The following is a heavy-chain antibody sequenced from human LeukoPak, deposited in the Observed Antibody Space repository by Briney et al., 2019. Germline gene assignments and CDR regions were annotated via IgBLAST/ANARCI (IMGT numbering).Heavy chain of an antibody. J-gene: IGHJ4*02. CDR3: ARESWWELPHSNSIAAFDY. CDR2: IYSGGST. V-gene: IGHV3-66*01. CDR1: GFSFSDYY. D-gene: IGHD1-26*01. Sequence: GGSLRLSCAASGFSFSDYYMSWIRQAPGKGLEWVSVIYSGGSTYYADSVKGRFTISRDNSKNTLYLQMNSLRAGDTAVYYCARESWWELPHSNSIAAFDYWGQGTLVTVSS.